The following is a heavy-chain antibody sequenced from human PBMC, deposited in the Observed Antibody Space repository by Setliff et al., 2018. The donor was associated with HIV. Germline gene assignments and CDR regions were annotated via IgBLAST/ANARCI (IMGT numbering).Heavy chain of an antibody. CDR1: GFNFRGAA. J-gene: IGHJ4*01. V-gene: IGHV3-73*01. Sequence: GGSLRLSCVASGFNFRGAALHWVRQTSGKGLEWIGRIRMKSNIYETVYAESVKGRFTISRDDSQNTAFLQMNSLKSEDTAAYYCTTARVDYFDYWGQGALVTVSS. CDR2: IRMKSNIYET. D-gene: IGHD3-3*01. CDR3: TTARVDYFDY.